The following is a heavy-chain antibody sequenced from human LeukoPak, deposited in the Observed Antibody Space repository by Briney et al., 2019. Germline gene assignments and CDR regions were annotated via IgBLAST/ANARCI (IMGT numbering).Heavy chain of an antibody. CDR3: ARETVENYMDV. V-gene: IGHV4-59*01. D-gene: IGHD4-17*01. CDR1: GGSISSYY. J-gene: IGHJ6*03. CDR2: IYYSGST. Sequence: SETLSLTCTVSGGSISSYYWSWIRQPPGKELEWIEYIYYSGSTNYNPSLKSRVTISVDTSKNQFSLKLSSVTAADTAVYYCARETVENYMDVWGKGTTVTVSS.